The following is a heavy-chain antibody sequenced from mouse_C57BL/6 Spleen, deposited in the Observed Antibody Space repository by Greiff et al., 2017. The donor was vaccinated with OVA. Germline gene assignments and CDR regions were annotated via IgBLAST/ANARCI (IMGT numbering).Heavy chain of an antibody. CDR3: ARVATKGNAMDY. D-gene: IGHD1-1*01. CDR1: GFTFSSYG. V-gene: IGHV5-6*02. Sequence: DVMLVESGGDLVKPGGSLKLSCAASGFTFSSYGMSWVRQTPDKRLEWVATISSGGSYTYYPDSVKGRFTISRDNAKNTLYLQMSSLKSEDTAMYYCARVATKGNAMDYWGQGTSVTVSS. CDR2: ISSGGSYT. J-gene: IGHJ4*01.